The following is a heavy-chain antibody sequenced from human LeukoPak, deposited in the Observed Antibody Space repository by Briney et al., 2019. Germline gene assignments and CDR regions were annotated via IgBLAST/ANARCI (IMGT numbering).Heavy chain of an antibody. Sequence: PSQTLSLTCAVSGGSISSGGYSWSWIRQPPGKGLEWIGYIYHSGSTYYNPSLKSRVTISVDRSKNQFSLKLSSVTAADTAVYYCAGCYCSSTSCYGGYYYYGMDVWGKGTTVTVSS. V-gene: IGHV4-30-2*01. CDR2: IYHSGST. D-gene: IGHD2-2*01. J-gene: IGHJ6*04. CDR1: GGSISSGGYS. CDR3: AGCYCSSTSCYGGYYYYGMDV.